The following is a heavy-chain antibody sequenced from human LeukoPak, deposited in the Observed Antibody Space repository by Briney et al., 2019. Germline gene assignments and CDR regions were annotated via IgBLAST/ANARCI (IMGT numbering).Heavy chain of an antibody. J-gene: IGHJ5*02. CDR2: INDDGTDT. D-gene: IGHD2-15*01. V-gene: IGHV3-74*01. Sequence: PGGSLRLSCAASGVTFKLYWMHWVRQVPGKGPVCVSRINDDGTDTIYADAVRGRFTISRDDAKNTAYLQMNNLRAEDTAVYSCVRGGPSTWSWGQGTLVTVSS. CDR1: GVTFKLYW. CDR3: VRGGPSTWS.